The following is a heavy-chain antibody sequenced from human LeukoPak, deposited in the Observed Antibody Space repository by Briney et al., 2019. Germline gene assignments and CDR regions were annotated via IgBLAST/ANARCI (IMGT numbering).Heavy chain of an antibody. V-gene: IGHV4-31*03. Sequence: ASQTLSLTCTVSGGSISIGGYYWSWIRQHPGKGLEWIGYIYYSGSTYYNPSLKSRVTISVDTSKNQFSLKLSSVTAADTAVYYCARVSTMIVVAGEHSDHAFHIWGQETMVTVSS. CDR1: GGSISIGGYY. CDR2: IYYSGST. CDR3: ARVSTMIVVAGEHSDHAFHI. D-gene: IGHD3-22*01. J-gene: IGHJ3*02.